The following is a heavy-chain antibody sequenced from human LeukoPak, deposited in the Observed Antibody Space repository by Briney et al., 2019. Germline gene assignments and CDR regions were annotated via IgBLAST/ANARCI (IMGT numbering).Heavy chain of an antibody. CDR1: GFTFSSYE. CDR2: ISTSGSTI. V-gene: IGHV3-48*03. Sequence: GGSLRLSCAASGFTFSSYEMNWVRQAPGKGLDGVSYISTSGSTIYYADSVKGRFTISRDNAKNSLYLQMNSLRAEDTAVYYCAKYYYDSSGPRGFDYWGQGTLVTVSS. CDR3: AKYYYDSSGPRGFDY. D-gene: IGHD3-22*01. J-gene: IGHJ4*02.